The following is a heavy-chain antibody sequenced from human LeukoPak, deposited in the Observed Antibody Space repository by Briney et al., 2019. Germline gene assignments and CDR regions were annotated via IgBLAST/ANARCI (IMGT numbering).Heavy chain of an antibody. CDR3: ARHRLVRGVISRWFDP. CDR2: IYYSGSS. CDR1: GVSISSSPYH. Sequence: PSETLSLTCSVSGVSISSSPYHWGWIRQPPGKGLEWIGSIYYSGSSYSNPSLQSRVTMSIDTAKNQFSLKLGSVTAADTAVYYCARHRLVRGVISRWFDPWGQGTLVTVSS. V-gene: IGHV4-39*01. J-gene: IGHJ5*02. D-gene: IGHD3-10*01.